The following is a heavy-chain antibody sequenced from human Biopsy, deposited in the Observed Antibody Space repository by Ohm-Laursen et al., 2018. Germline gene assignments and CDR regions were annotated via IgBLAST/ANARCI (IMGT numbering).Heavy chain of an antibody. CDR2: ISYTGGI. CDR1: GGSISGYH. J-gene: IGHJ4*02. V-gene: IGHV4-59*01. CDR3: AKGGYCTTTSCYMDVDY. Sequence: PGTLSLTCIVSGGSISGYHWSWIRKSPRKGLEWLAYISYTGGITSNPSLNGRATMSLDTSKNQFSLRLIYVTAADTAMYYCAKGGYCTTTSCYMDVDYWGQGTLVTVSS. D-gene: IGHD2-2*02.